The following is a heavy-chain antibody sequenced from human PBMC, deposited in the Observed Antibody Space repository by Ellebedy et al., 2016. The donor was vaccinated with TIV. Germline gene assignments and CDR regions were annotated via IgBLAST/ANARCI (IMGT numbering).Heavy chain of an antibody. CDR1: GFTFSSYS. J-gene: IGHJ4*02. CDR2: IKSKTDGGTT. CDR3: TTFPFDPPSYGYGYFDY. Sequence: GGSLRLSCAASGFTFSSYSMNWVRQAPGKGPEWVGRIKSKTDGGTTDYAAPVKGRFTISRDDSKNTLYLQMNSLKTEDTAVYYCTTFPFDPPSYGYGYFDYWGQGTLVTVSS. D-gene: IGHD5-18*01. V-gene: IGHV3-15*01.